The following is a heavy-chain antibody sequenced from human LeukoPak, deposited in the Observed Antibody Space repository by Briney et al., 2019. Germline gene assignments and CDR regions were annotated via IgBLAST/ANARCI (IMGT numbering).Heavy chain of an antibody. Sequence: GGSLRLSCAASGFTFSSYEMNWVRQAPGKGLEWVSYISSSGSTIYYADSVKGRFTISRDNAKNSLYLQMNSLRAEDTAVYYCARAVEATYYDILTGYYRDPAALDYWGQGTLVTVSS. J-gene: IGHJ4*02. V-gene: IGHV3-48*03. D-gene: IGHD3-9*01. CDR3: ARAVEATYYDILTGYYRDPAALDY. CDR1: GFTFSSYE. CDR2: ISSSGSTI.